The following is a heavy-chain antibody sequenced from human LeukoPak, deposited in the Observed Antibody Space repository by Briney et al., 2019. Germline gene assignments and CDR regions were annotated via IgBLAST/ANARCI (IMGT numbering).Heavy chain of an antibody. CDR2: ISSTSSYI. Sequence: GGSLRLSCAASGFTFSSYAMSWVRQAPGKGLEWVSSISSTSSYIYYADSVKGRFTISRDNAKNSLYLQMNSLRAEDTAVYYCARGGSWGALSYWGQGTLVTVSS. V-gene: IGHV3-21*01. J-gene: IGHJ4*02. D-gene: IGHD3-16*01. CDR3: ARGGSWGALSY. CDR1: GFTFSSYA.